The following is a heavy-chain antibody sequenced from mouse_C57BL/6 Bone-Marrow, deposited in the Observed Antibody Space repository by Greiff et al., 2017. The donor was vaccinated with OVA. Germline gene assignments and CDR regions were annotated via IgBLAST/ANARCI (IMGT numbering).Heavy chain of an antibody. J-gene: IGHJ1*03. CDR2: ISSGGSYT. CDR1: GFTFSSYG. Sequence: EVNLVESGGDLVKPGGSLKLSCAASGFTFSSYGMSWVRQTPDKRLEWVATISSGGSYTYYPDSVKGRFTISRDNAKNTLYLQMSSLKSEDTAMYYCARRRDVDFDVWGTGTTVTVSS. V-gene: IGHV5-6*02. CDR3: ARRRDVDFDV. D-gene: IGHD3-3*01.